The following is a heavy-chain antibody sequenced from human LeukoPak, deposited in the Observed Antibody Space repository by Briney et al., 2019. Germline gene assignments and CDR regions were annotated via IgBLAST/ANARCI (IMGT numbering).Heavy chain of an antibody. V-gene: IGHV1-8*01. CDR2: MNPNSGNT. CDR1: GYTFTSYD. D-gene: IGHD1-1*01. CDR3: ARRRYRYNWFDP. J-gene: IGHJ5*02. Sequence: ASVKVSCKAYGYTFTSYDINWVRLATGHGLEWMGWMNPNSGNTGYAQKFQGRVTMTRNTSVSTAYMELSSLRSEDTAVYYCARRRYRYNWFDPWGQGTLVTVSS.